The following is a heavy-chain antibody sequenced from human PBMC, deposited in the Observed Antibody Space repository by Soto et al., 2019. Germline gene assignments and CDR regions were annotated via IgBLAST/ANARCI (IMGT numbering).Heavy chain of an antibody. CDR3: ARLDSSGYCSGGSCSRVYYYMDV. D-gene: IGHD2-15*01. CDR2: IYYSGST. Sequence: SETLSLTCTVSGGSISSYYWSWIRQPPGKGLEWIGYIYYSGSTNYNPSLKSRVTISVDTSKNQFSLKLSSVTAADTAVYYCARLDSSGYCSGGSCSRVYYYMDVWGKGTTVTVSS. V-gene: IGHV4-59*01. J-gene: IGHJ6*03. CDR1: GGSISSYY.